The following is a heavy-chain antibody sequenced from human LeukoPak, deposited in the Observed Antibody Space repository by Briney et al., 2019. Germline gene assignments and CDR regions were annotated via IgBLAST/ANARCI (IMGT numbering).Heavy chain of an antibody. V-gene: IGHV3-23*01. CDR2: ISGSGGST. D-gene: IGHD1-1*01. J-gene: IGHJ4*02. CDR1: GFTVSRNY. Sequence: GGSLRLSCAASGFTVSRNYMTWVRQAPGKGLEWVSAISGSGGSTYYADSVKGRFTISRDNSKNTLYLQMNSLRAEDTAVYFCARDPDGGYIGPFDYWGQGTLVTVSS. CDR3: ARDPDGGYIGPFDY.